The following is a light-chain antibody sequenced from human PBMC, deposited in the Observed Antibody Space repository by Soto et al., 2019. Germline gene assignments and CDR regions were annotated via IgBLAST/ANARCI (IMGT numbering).Light chain of an antibody. CDR3: EQYYNWPPYT. Sequence: EIVMTQSPATLSVSPGERATLSCRASQSVSSNLAWYQQKPGQAPRLLIYGASTRATGIPARFSGSGSGTGFSLTKSSLQSEDFEVYYCEQYYNWPPYTFGQGTKLEIK. CDR1: QSVSSN. J-gene: IGKJ2*01. V-gene: IGKV3-15*01. CDR2: GAS.